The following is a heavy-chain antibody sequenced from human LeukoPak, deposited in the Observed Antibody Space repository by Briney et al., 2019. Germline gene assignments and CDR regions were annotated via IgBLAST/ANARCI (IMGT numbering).Heavy chain of an antibody. Sequence: GGSLRLSCAASGFTFSSYAMSWVRQAPGKGLEWVSAISDTGGSTYYADSVKGRFTISRDNSKNTLSLQMNSLRAEDTAIYYCATYRQVLLPFESWGQGTLVTVSS. CDR1: GFTFSSYA. CDR2: ISDTGGST. V-gene: IGHV3-23*01. D-gene: IGHD2/OR15-2a*01. CDR3: ATYRQVLLPFES. J-gene: IGHJ4*02.